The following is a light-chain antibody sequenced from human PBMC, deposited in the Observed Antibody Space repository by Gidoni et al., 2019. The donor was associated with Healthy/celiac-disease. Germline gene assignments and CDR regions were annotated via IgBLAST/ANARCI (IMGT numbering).Light chain of an antibody. CDR2: GAS. CDR3: QQDYNLPT. V-gene: IGKV3D-7*01. Sequence: EIVMTQSPATLSLSPGERATRSCRASQSVSSSYLSWYQQKPGQAPRLLIYGASTRATGIPARFSGSGSGTDFTLTISSLQPEDFAVYYCQQDYNLPTFGQGTKVEIK. CDR1: QSVSSSY. J-gene: IGKJ1*01.